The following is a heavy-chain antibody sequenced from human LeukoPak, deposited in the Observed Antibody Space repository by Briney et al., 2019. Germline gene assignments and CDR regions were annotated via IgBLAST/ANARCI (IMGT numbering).Heavy chain of an antibody. J-gene: IGHJ4*02. V-gene: IGHV1-18*01. CDR3: ARDFDSSGSYDY. D-gene: IGHD3-22*01. CDR1: GYTFTSYG. Sequence: ASVKVSCKASGYTFTSYGIIWVRQAPGQGLEWMGWISAYNGNTNYAQKLQGRVTMTTDTSTSTAYMELRSLRSNDTAVYYCARDFDSSGSYDYWGQGTLVTVSS. CDR2: ISAYNGNT.